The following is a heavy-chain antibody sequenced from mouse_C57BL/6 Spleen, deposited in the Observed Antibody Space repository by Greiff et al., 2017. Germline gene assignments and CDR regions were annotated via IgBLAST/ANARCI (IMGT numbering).Heavy chain of an antibody. J-gene: IGHJ2*01. Sequence: VQLQQSGAELVKPGASVKISCKASGYAFSSYWMNWVKQRPGKGLEWIGQIYPGDGDTNYNGKFKGKATLTADKSSSTAYMQLSSLTSEDSAVYFCARGGDYDYDNFDYWGQGTTLTVSS. D-gene: IGHD2-4*01. V-gene: IGHV1-80*01. CDR1: GYAFSSYW. CDR2: IYPGDGDT. CDR3: ARGGDYDYDNFDY.